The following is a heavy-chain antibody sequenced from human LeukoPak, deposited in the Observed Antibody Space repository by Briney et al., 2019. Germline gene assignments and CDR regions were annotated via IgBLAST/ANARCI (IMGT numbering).Heavy chain of an antibody. V-gene: IGHV5-51*01. CDR1: GYSFTTFW. Sequence: GESLKISCKGSGYSFTTFWIGWVRQMPGKGLEWMGIIYPGGSDTRYSPSFQGQVTISADKSISTAYLQWSSLKASDTAMYYCARVGMAGHDAFDIWGQGTMVTVSS. CDR2: IYPGGSDT. CDR3: ARVGMAGHDAFDI. J-gene: IGHJ3*02. D-gene: IGHD6-19*01.